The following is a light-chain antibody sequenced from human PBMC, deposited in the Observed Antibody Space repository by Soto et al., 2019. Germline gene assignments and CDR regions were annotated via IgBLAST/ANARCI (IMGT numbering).Light chain of an antibody. CDR1: SSEVGGYNY. V-gene: IGLV2-14*01. CDR2: DVS. Sequence: QSVLTQPASVSGSPGQSITISCTGTSSEVGGYNYVSWYQQHPGKAPKLMMYDVSNRPSVFSNRFSGSTSVFTASLTISMLHPFHEADYSSSSYTDSSTLDVSGTGTKVTVL. CDR3: SSYTDSSTLDV. J-gene: IGLJ1*01.